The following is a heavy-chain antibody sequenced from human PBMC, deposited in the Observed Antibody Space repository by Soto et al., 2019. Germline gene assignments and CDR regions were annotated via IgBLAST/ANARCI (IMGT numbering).Heavy chain of an antibody. D-gene: IGHD3-16*01. CDR1: GFTFSSYW. CDR2: IKTDGTVT. J-gene: IGHJ4*02. CDR3: AKDLSWGQCDY. V-gene: IGHV3-74*03. Sequence: PVGSLRLSCAASGFTFSSYWMHWVRQDAGKGLLWVSSIKTDGTVTQYADSVKGRFTVSRDNAKNTLYLQMNSLRAEDTAVYYCAKDLSWGQCDYWGQGALVTVSS.